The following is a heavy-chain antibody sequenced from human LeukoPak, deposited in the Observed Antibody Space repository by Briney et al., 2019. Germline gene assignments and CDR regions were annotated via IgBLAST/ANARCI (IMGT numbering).Heavy chain of an antibody. D-gene: IGHD4/OR15-4a*01. CDR3: ARTGLTFFDI. CDR2: IYYSGST. J-gene: IGHJ3*02. Sequence: SETLSLTCTVSGGSISSGGYNWGWIRQHPGKGLEWIGNIYYSGSTYYNPSLKSRVTISVDTSKNQFSLKLSSVTAADTAVYYCARTGLTFFDIWGQGTMVTVSS. V-gene: IGHV4-31*03. CDR1: GGSISSGGYN.